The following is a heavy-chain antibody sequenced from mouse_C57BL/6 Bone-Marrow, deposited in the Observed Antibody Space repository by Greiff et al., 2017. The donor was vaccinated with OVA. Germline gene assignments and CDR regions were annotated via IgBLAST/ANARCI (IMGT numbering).Heavy chain of an antibody. Sequence: EVMLVESGGGLVQPRGSLSLSCAASGFTFTDYYMSWVRQPPGKALEWLGFIRNKANGYTTEYSASVKGRFTISRDNSQSILYLQMNALRAEDSATYYCARYNYYGSSSYWYFDVWGTGTTVTVSS. J-gene: IGHJ1*03. CDR1: GFTFTDYY. CDR3: ARYNYYGSSSYWYFDV. D-gene: IGHD1-1*01. V-gene: IGHV7-3*01. CDR2: IRNKANGYTT.